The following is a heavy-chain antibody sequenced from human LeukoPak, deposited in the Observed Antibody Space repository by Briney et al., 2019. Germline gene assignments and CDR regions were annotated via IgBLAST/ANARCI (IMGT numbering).Heavy chain of an antibody. CDR2: INHSGST. V-gene: IGHV4-34*01. CDR1: GGSFSGYY. Sequence: SETLSLTCAVYGGSFSGYYWRWIRQPPGKGLEWIGEINHSGSTNYNPSLKSRVTISVDTSKNQFSLKLSSVTAADTAVYYCARGQGGSGSYYSYYYYMDVWGKGTTVTVSS. CDR3: ARGQGGSGSYYSYYYYMDV. D-gene: IGHD3-10*01. J-gene: IGHJ6*03.